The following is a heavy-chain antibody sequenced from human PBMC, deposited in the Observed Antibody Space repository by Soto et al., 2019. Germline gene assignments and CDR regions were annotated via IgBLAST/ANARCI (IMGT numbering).Heavy chain of an antibody. CDR2: MNPINGAT. CDR3: GRGPSPRAPAGGTPYYYAMDV. D-gene: IGHD6-13*01. V-gene: IGHV1-8*02. J-gene: IGHJ6*02. CDR1: GYDFTVYD. Sequence: ASVKVSCKASGYDFTVYDINWVRQASGQGLEWMGWMNPINGATGSARRFQGRVSMTRNTATGTAYLELTSQRSDDSAVYYCGRGPSPRAPAGGTPYYYAMDVWGQGTTVTVSS.